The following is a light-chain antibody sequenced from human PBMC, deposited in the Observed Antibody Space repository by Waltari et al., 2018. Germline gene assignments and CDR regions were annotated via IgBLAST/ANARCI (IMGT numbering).Light chain of an antibody. J-gene: IGKJ3*01. V-gene: IGKV1-39*01. CDR2: AAS. CDR1: QSINSY. CDR3: QQSYSTPFT. Sequence: DIQMTHSPSPLSASVADRAPITCRASQSINSYLNWYQQTPGKAPNLLIYAASSLQTGVPSRFSGSGSGTDFTLTISSLQPEDFATYSCQQSYSTPFTFGPGTKVDIK.